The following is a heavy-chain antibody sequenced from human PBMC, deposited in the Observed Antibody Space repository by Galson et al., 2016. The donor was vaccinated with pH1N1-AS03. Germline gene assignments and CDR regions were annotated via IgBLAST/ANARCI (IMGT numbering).Heavy chain of an antibody. Sequence: SVKVSCKASGYSSTRYAVHWVRQAPGQRLEWMGWINPVNGNTKYSQKFQGRVTITRDTSATTVYMELSSLRSEDTAVYYCARDLSRLGDYGYWGQGTLVTVSS. CDR3: ARDLSRLGDYGY. CDR2: INPVNGNT. J-gene: IGHJ4*02. D-gene: IGHD3-16*01. CDR1: GYSSTRYA. V-gene: IGHV1-3*01.